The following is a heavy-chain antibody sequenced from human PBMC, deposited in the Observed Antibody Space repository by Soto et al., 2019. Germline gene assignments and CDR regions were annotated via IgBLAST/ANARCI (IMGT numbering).Heavy chain of an antibody. CDR3: ARDSGVERTELGAFDV. V-gene: IGHV4-31*03. Sequence: QVQLQESGPGLVKPSQTLSLICTVSGGSISRGTYYWSWIRHYPGQGLEWIGYIHYTGSTYYNPSLETRVSISKDTSKNHFSLSLTSATAADTAVYYCARDSGVERTELGAFDVWGQGTMVTVFS. D-gene: IGHD1-1*01. CDR2: IHYTGST. J-gene: IGHJ3*01. CDR1: GGSISRGTYY.